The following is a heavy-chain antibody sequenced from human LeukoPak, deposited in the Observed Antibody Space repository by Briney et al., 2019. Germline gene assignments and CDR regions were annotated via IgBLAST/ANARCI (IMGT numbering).Heavy chain of an antibody. Sequence: SVKVSCKASGGTFSSYAISWVRQAPGQGLEWMGGIIPIFGTANYAQKFQGRVTTTADESTSTAYMELSSLRSEDTAVYYCARDFEDAFDIWGQGTMVTVSS. J-gene: IGHJ3*02. CDR3: ARDFEDAFDI. CDR1: GGTFSSYA. D-gene: IGHD3-9*01. CDR2: IIPIFGTA. V-gene: IGHV1-69*01.